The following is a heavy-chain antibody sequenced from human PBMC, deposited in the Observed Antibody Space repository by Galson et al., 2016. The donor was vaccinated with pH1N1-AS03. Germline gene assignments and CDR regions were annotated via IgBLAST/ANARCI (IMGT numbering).Heavy chain of an antibody. J-gene: IGHJ4*02. Sequence: SLRLSCAASGFTFSDNHMSWIRRAPGRGLEYIGYISESGSGTVYRDSVKGRFTISRDNAKNSLYLQMNSLRAEDTAVYYCTRYARGPSFGGQGTLVTVSS. CDR3: TRYARGPSF. V-gene: IGHV3-11*04. CDR2: ISESGSGT. CDR1: GFTFSDNH.